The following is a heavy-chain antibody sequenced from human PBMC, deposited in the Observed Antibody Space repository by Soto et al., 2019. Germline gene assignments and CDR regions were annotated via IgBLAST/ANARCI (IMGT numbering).Heavy chain of an antibody. CDR2: VYHTGLT. Sequence: TLSLTCAVSGDSITTNKLWSWVRQPPGKGLEWIGEVYHTGLTNYNSPLKSRVTMSVDTSKNQFSLKLTSVTAADTAMYYCARDVAVPGESDRFDQWGQGTLVTVSS. CDR1: GDSITTNKL. V-gene: IGHV4-4*02. CDR3: ARDVAVPGESDRFDQ. J-gene: IGHJ4*02. D-gene: IGHD6-19*01.